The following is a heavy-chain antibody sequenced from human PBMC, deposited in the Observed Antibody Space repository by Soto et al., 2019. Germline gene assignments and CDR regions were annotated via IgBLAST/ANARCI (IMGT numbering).Heavy chain of an antibody. J-gene: IGHJ5*02. Sequence: ASVKVSCKASGYIFTSYVMEWVRQAPGQRLEWMGWINAGNGNTKYSQKFQGRVTITRDTSANTAYMELSSLSSEDTAVYYCARDPFTMVRGVIITNNWFDPWG. CDR1: GYIFTSYV. CDR3: ARDPFTMVRGVIITNNWFDP. D-gene: IGHD3-10*01. CDR2: INAGNGNT. V-gene: IGHV1-3*01.